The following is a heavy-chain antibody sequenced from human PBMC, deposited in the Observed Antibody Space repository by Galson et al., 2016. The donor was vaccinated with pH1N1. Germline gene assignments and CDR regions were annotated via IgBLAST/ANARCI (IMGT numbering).Heavy chain of an antibody. V-gene: IGHV1-2*02. CDR2: INPDSGGT. Sequence: ASGYTFTDNFIHWVRQTPGQGLEWLGWINPDSGGTNYAQSFNDRVTMTRDTSINTIFMQLSSLRSDDTAIYFCARILSTDYDFWSSYNLPFDLWGQGTMVTVSS. J-gene: IGHJ3*01. CDR3: ARILSTDYDFWSSYNLPFDL. CDR1: GYTFTDNF. D-gene: IGHD3-3*01.